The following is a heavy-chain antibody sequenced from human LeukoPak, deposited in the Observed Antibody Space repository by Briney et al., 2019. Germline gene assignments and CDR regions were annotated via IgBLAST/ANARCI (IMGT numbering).Heavy chain of an antibody. CDR3: AREDTMIVVVTDAFDI. D-gene: IGHD3-22*01. Sequence: GGSLRLSCAASGFTFSSYEMNWVRQAPGKGLEWVSYISSSGSTIYYADSVKGRFTISRDNAKNSLYLQMNSLRAEDTAVYYCAREDTMIVVVTDAFDIWGQGTMVTVSS. CDR2: ISSSGSTI. CDR1: GFTFSSYE. J-gene: IGHJ3*02. V-gene: IGHV3-48*03.